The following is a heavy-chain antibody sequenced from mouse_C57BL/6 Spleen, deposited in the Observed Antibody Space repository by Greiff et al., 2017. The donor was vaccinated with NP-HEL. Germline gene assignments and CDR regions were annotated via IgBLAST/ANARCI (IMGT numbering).Heavy chain of an antibody. J-gene: IGHJ1*03. CDR2: ISSGGSYT. V-gene: IGHV5-6*02. Sequence: DVKLQESGGDLVKPGGSLKLSCAASGFTFSSYGMSWVRQTPDKRLEWVATISSGGSYTYFPDSVKGRFTISRDNAKNTLYLQMSSLKSEDTAMYYCARAGYGYDGYWYFDVWGTGTTVTVSS. CDR3: ARAGYGYDGYWYFDV. D-gene: IGHD2-2*01. CDR1: GFTFSSYG.